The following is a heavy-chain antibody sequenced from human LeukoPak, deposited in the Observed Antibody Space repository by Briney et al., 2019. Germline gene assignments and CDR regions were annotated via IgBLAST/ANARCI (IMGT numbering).Heavy chain of an antibody. CDR1: GFTLSHYC. CDR2: IRYDGSDR. J-gene: IGHJ4*02. CDR3: ARALSSVGGSYYFDS. Sequence: PGGSLRLSCIASGFTLSHYCMHWVRQAPGKGLEWVAFIRYDGSDRYYADSVKGRFTVSRDNSKNALYLHMTTLRADDTALYFCARALSSVGGSYYFDSWGQGTLLTVSS. V-gene: IGHV3-30*02. D-gene: IGHD4-23*01.